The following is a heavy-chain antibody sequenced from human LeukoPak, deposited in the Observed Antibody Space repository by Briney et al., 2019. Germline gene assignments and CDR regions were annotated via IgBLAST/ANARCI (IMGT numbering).Heavy chain of an antibody. CDR3: AKVGLYCSGGNCYSVRNPVDY. J-gene: IGHJ4*02. Sequence: GGSLRLSCAASGFTFNSYAMSWVRQTPGKGLEWVSSISGRGGDSYYADSVKGRFTISRDNSKNTLYLQMNSLRAEDTAVYYCAKVGLYCSGGNCYSVRNPVDYWGQGTLVTVSS. CDR2: ISGRGGDS. CDR1: GFTFNSYA. V-gene: IGHV3-23*01. D-gene: IGHD2-15*01.